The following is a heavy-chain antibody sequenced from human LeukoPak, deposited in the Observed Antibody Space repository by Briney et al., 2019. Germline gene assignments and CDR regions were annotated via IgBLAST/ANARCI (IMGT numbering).Heavy chain of an antibody. J-gene: IGHJ3*02. CDR3: ARGDCSGGSCEAAFDI. Sequence: GGSLRLSCAASGFTFSNYAMSWVRQAPGKGLEWVSAITGSGGRTYYADSVKGRFTISRDNSKNTLYLQMNSLRAEDTAVYYCARGDCSGGSCEAAFDIWGQGTMVTVSS. D-gene: IGHD2-15*01. V-gene: IGHV3-23*01. CDR2: ITGSGGRT. CDR1: GFTFSNYA.